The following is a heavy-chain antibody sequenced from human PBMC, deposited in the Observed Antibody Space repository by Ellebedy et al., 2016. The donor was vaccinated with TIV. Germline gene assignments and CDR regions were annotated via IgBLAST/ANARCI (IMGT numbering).Heavy chain of an antibody. J-gene: IGHJ6*02. Sequence: GGSLRLXXAASGFTFSSYGMHWVRQAPGKGLEWVAVISYDGSNKYYADSVKGRFTISRDNSKNTLYLQMNSLRAEDTAVYYCAKDQQWLDYYYYGMDVWGQGTTVTVSS. CDR1: GFTFSSYG. CDR2: ISYDGSNK. D-gene: IGHD6-19*01. CDR3: AKDQQWLDYYYYGMDV. V-gene: IGHV3-30*18.